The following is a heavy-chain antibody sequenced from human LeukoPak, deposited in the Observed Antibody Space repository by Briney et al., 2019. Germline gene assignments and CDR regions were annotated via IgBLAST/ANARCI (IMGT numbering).Heavy chain of an antibody. CDR1: GGSFSGYY. J-gene: IGHJ6*03. D-gene: IGHD1-26*01. V-gene: IGHV4-34*01. CDR3: ASQDHHGKIVGTTLSYFYMDV. Sequence: PSETLSLTCAVHGGSFSGYYWSWIRQPPGKGLEWIGEINHSGSTNYNPSLKSRVTISVDTSKNQFSLKLSSVTAADTAFYYCASQDHHGKIVGTTLSYFYMDVWGKGTTVTVSS. CDR2: INHSGST.